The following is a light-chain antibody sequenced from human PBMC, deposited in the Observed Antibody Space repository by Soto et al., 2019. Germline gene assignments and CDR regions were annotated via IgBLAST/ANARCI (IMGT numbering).Light chain of an antibody. J-gene: IGKJ5*01. Sequence: EIVLTQSPGTLSLSPGERATLSCRASQSVSSSYLAWYQQKPGQAPRLLIYGASSRATGIPDRFSGSGSGTAFTLTISRLEPEDFEVYYCQQYGTSPITFGQGTRLEIK. CDR2: GAS. V-gene: IGKV3-20*01. CDR3: QQYGTSPIT. CDR1: QSVSSSY.